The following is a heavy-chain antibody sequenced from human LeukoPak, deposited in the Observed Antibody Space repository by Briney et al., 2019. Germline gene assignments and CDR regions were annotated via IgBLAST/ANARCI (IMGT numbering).Heavy chain of an antibody. Sequence: SQTLSLTCAVSGGSISSGGYSWSWIRQPPGKGLEWIGYIYHSGSTYYNPSLKSRVTISVDRSKNQFSLKLSPVTAADTAVYYCARQGSSWYRGFDYWGQGTLVTVSS. J-gene: IGHJ4*02. CDR2: IYHSGST. CDR3: ARQGSSWYRGFDY. D-gene: IGHD6-13*01. V-gene: IGHV4-30-2*01. CDR1: GGSISSGGYS.